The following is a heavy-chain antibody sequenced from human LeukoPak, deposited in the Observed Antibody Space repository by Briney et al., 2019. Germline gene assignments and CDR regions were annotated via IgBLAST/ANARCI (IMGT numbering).Heavy chain of an antibody. Sequence: PSETLSLTCTVSGGSISSYYWSWIRQPPGKGLEWIGYIYYSGSTNYNPSLKSRVTISVDTSKNQFSLKLSSVTAADTAVYYCAGLYCSGDSCYSGYFDYWGQGTLVTVSS. D-gene: IGHD2-15*01. CDR1: GGSISSYY. V-gene: IGHV4-59*01. J-gene: IGHJ4*02. CDR2: IYYSGST. CDR3: AGLYCSGDSCYSGYFDY.